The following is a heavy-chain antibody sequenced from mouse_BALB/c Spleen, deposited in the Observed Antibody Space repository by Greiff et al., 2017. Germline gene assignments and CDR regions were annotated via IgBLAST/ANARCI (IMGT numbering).Heavy chain of an antibody. D-gene: IGHD1-1*01. CDR3: ARSYYYGSSPDY. CDR2: ISTYYGNT. V-gene: IGHV1-67*01. J-gene: IGHJ2*01. Sequence: QVQLKESGPELVRPGVSVKISCKGSGYTFTDYAMHWVKQSHAKSLEWIGVISTYYGNTNYNQKFKGKATMTVDKSSSTAYMELARLTSEDSAIYYCARSYYYGSSPDYWGQGTTLTVSS. CDR1: GYTFTDYA.